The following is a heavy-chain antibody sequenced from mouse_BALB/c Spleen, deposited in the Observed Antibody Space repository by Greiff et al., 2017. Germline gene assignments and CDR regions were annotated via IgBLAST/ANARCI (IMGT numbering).Heavy chain of an antibody. CDR3: ARSSYYRYDVDY. V-gene: IGHV1-69*01. J-gene: IGHJ2*01. CDR1: GYTFTDYW. Sequence: QVQLQQPGAELVMPGASVKMSCKASGYTFTDYWMHWVKQRPGQGLGWIGAIDTSDSYTSYNQKFKGKATLTVDESSSTAYRQLSSLTSEDSAVYYCARSSYYRYDVDYWGQGTTLTVSS. D-gene: IGHD2-14*01. CDR2: IDTSDSYT.